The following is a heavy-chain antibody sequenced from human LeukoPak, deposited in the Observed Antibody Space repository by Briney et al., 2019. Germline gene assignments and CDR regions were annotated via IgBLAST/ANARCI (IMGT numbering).Heavy chain of an antibody. CDR3: ARDGGDCSGDSCYVDY. CDR2: IKWNGGST. V-gene: IGHV3-20*04. J-gene: IGHJ4*02. D-gene: IGHD2-15*01. Sequence: GGSLRLSCAASGFTFDDYGMSWVRQAPGKGLEWVSSIKWNGGSTGYADSVKGRFTISRDNAKNSLYLQMNSLRAEDTALYYCARDGGDCSGDSCYVDYWGQGTLVTVSS. CDR1: GFTFDDYG.